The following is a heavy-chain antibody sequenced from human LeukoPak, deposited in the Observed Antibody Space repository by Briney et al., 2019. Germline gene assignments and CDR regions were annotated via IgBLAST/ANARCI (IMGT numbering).Heavy chain of an antibody. D-gene: IGHD2-2*01. CDR2: IKSDGSDT. Sequence: GGSLRLSCAASGFTFSTYWMYWVRQAPGKGLVWVSRIKSDGSDTTYADSVKGRFTISRDNAKNTLYLQMNSLRDEDTAVYYCANGIALCYWGQGTLVTVSS. V-gene: IGHV3-74*01. CDR1: GFTFSTYW. J-gene: IGHJ4*02. CDR3: ANGIALCY.